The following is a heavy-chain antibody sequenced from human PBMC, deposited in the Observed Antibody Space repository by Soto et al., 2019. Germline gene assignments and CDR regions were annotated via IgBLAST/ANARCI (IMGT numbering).Heavy chain of an antibody. J-gene: IGHJ5*02. V-gene: IGHV1-69*13. CDR3: ARGGRPYHYGSASRLDP. D-gene: IGHD3-10*01. CDR1: GGTFSSYA. Sequence: SVKVSCKASGGTFSSYAISWVRQAPGQGLEWMGGIIPIFGTANYAQKFQGRVTITADESTSTAYMELSSLRSEDTAVYYCARGGRPYHYGSASRLDPCGQGTLVTV. CDR2: IIPIFGTA.